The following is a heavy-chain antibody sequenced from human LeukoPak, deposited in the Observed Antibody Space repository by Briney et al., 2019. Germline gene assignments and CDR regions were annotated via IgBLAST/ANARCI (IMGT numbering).Heavy chain of an antibody. V-gene: IGHV4-39*07. Sequence: SETLSLTCTVSGGSISSSSYYWGWIRQPPGKGLEWIGSIYYSGSTYYNPSLKSRVTISVDTSKNQFSLKLSSVTAADTAVYYCARDGGSMIVVVGPFDYWGQGTLVTVSS. CDR3: ARDGGSMIVVVGPFDY. CDR1: GGSISSSSYY. J-gene: IGHJ4*02. D-gene: IGHD3-22*01. CDR2: IYYSGST.